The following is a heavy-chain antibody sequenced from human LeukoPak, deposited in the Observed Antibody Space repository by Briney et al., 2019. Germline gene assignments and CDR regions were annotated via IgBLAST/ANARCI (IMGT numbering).Heavy chain of an antibody. J-gene: IGHJ4*02. Sequence: GGSLRLSCAASGFTFSTYAMSWVRQIPGKGLEWVSAISGSDDGTYYADSVRGRFTISRDNSRNTLYLQMNTLRAEDTAVYFCAKSPVASCRGAFCYPFDYWGQGHLVTVSS. CDR1: GFTFSTYA. CDR2: ISGSDDGT. V-gene: IGHV3-23*01. D-gene: IGHD2-15*01. CDR3: AKSPVASCRGAFCYPFDY.